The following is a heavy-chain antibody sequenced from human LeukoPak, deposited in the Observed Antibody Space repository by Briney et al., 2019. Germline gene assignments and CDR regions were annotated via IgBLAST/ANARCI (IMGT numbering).Heavy chain of an antibody. Sequence: PGESLRLSCAASGFTFSSYAMSWVRQAPGKGLDWVSALSDSGGSTNHADSVKGRFTISRDNSKNTLYLQMTSLRAEDTAVYYCAKCRSYSNFVWDSWGQGTLVTVSS. CDR3: AKCRSYSNFVWDS. J-gene: IGHJ4*02. CDR1: GFTFSSYA. V-gene: IGHV3-23*01. D-gene: IGHD4-11*01. CDR2: LSDSGGST.